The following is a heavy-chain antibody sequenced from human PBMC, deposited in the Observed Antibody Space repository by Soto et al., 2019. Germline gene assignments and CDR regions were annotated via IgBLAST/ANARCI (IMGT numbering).Heavy chain of an antibody. D-gene: IGHD3-10*01. J-gene: IGHJ4*02. CDR2: ISPKSDDI. CDR1: GFIFSSYS. V-gene: IGHV3-21*06. CDR3: ARVSGTLERYSDLDY. Sequence: EVQLVESGGGLVKPGGSLRLSCAASGFIFSSYSMNWVRQAPGKGLEWVSSISPKSDDIYFADTMRGRFTISRDNAQNSLYLHMNNLRAEATAVYHCARVSGTLERYSDLDYWGQGTLVTVSS.